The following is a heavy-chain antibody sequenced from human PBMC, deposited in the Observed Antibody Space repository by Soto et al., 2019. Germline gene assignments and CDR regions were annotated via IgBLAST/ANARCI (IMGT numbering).Heavy chain of an antibody. CDR2: MSHSGGT. V-gene: IGHV4-59*04. CDR3: ARVERGTATTVLDAFEI. CDR1: GGSISSYY. Sequence: NPSETLSLTCTVSGGSISSYYWSWIRQPPGKGLEWIGEMSHSGGTHFNPSLKSRVTISVDTSKNQFTLKMSSVTAADTALYYCARVERGTATTVLDAFEIWGPGSMVTVSS. J-gene: IGHJ3*02. D-gene: IGHD1-1*01.